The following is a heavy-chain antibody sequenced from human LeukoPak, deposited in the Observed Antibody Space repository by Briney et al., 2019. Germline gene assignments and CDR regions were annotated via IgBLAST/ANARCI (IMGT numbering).Heavy chain of an antibody. CDR3: AKEDDSSGFTQDY. J-gene: IGHJ4*02. V-gene: IGHV3-30*02. CDR2: IRYDGSNK. Sequence: GGSLRLSCAASGFTFSRYSMNWVRLAPGKGLEWVAFIRYDGSNKYYAVSVKGRFTISRDNSKNTLYLQMNSLRAEDTAVYYCAKEDDSSGFTQDYWGQGTLVTVSS. D-gene: IGHD3-22*01. CDR1: GFTFSRYS.